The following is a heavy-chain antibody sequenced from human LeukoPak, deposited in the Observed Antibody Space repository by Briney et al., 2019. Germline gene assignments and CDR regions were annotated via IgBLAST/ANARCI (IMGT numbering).Heavy chain of an antibody. CDR3: AKFQGSNSGSYYYYYYYGMDV. V-gene: IGHV3-23*01. D-gene: IGHD3-10*01. Sequence: GGSLRLSCAASGFTFSSYAMSWVRQAPGKGLEWVSAISGSGGSTYYADSVKGRFTISRDNSKNTLYLQMNSLRAEDTAVYYCAKFQGSNSGSYYYYYYYGMDVWGQGTTVTVSS. CDR2: ISGSGGST. J-gene: IGHJ6*02. CDR1: GFTFSSYA.